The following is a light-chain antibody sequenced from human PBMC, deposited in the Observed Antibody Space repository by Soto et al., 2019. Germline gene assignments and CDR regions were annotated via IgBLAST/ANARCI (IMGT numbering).Light chain of an antibody. V-gene: IGKV1-5*01. CDR1: QRISSW. Sequence: DLQMTQSPSNLSASVGDRVTITCRASQRISSWLAWYQQKPGKAPKLLIYAASSLQGGAPSRFSGSGSGTEFNLTISCLQPDDFATYYGQQYQTYWTFGQGTKVE. J-gene: IGKJ1*01. CDR2: AAS. CDR3: QQYQTYWT.